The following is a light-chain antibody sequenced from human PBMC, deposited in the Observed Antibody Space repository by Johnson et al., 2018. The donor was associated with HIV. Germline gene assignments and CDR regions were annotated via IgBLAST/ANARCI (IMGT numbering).Light chain of an antibody. V-gene: IGLV1-51*01. Sequence: QSVLTQPPSVSAAPGQKVTISCSGNTSNIGSNSVSWYQHLPGIAPKLLVYDRNKRPSGIPARFSGSKSGTSATLGIPGLQPGDEADYYCGTWDSSLSVYVFGTGTKVTVL. J-gene: IGLJ1*01. CDR2: DRN. CDR1: TSNIGSNS. CDR3: GTWDSSLSVYV.